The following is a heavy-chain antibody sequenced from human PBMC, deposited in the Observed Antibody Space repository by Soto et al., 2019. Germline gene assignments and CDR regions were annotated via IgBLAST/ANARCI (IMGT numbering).Heavy chain of an antibody. J-gene: IGHJ6*03. Sequence: GGSLRLSCAASGFTFSSYGMHWVRQAPGKGLEWVAVIWYDGSNKYYADSVKGRFTISRDNSKNTLYLQMNSLRAEDTAVYYCARVGYCSGGSCYQLGYYYMDVWGKGTTVTVSS. V-gene: IGHV3-33*01. D-gene: IGHD2-15*01. CDR2: IWYDGSNK. CDR3: ARVGYCSGGSCYQLGYYYMDV. CDR1: GFTFSSYG.